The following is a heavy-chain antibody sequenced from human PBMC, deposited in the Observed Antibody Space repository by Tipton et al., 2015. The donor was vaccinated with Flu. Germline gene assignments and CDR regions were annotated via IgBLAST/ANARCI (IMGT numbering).Heavy chain of an antibody. J-gene: IGHJ4*02. V-gene: IGHV3-23*01. D-gene: IGHD2-2*01. CDR3: AKGEGLVVVPAAM. CDR2: ISGSGGST. Sequence: SLRLSCAASGFTFSSYAMTWVRQAPGKGLEWVSGISGSGGSTYYADSVKGRFTISRDNSKNTLYLQMSSLRAEDTAVYFCAKGEGLVVVPAAMWGQGILVTVSS. CDR1: GFTFSSYA.